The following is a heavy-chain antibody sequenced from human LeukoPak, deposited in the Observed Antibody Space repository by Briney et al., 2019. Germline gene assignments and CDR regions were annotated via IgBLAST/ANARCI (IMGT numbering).Heavy chain of an antibody. Sequence: PSETLSLTCTVSRGSISSYYWSWIRQPPGQGLEWIGYIYYSGSTDYNPSLKSRVNISVDTSKNQFSLKLSSVTAADTAVYYCARVRVSRGSHPWYFDYWGQGTLVTVSS. D-gene: IGHD3-22*01. CDR3: ARVRVSRGSHPWYFDY. CDR1: RGSISSYY. V-gene: IGHV4-59*01. CDR2: IYYSGST. J-gene: IGHJ4*02.